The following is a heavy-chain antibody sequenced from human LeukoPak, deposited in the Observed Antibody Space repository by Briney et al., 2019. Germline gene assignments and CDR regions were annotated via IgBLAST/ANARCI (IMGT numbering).Heavy chain of an antibody. CDR3: ARNRVGFHYADAFDL. CDR2: VHYDGSEK. D-gene: IGHD5-24*01. J-gene: IGHJ3*01. Sequence: PGGSLRLSCAASGFSLINSDMHWVRQAPGKGLEWVAFVHYDGSEKHYADSLKGRFTISRDNSKNTLYLQMNSLRGEDTAVYYCARNRVGFHYADAFDLRGQGTMVTVSS. V-gene: IGHV3-30*02. CDR1: GFSLINSD.